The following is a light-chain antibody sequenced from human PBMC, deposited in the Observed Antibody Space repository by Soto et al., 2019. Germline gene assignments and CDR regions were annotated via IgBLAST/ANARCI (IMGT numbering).Light chain of an antibody. V-gene: IGKV4-1*01. CDR1: QSVLYSSSNENY. J-gene: IGKJ1*01. Sequence: DIVMTQSPDSLAVSLGERATINCKSSQSVLYSSSNENYLAWYQQKPGQPPKLLIYWASTRESGVPDRFSGSGSETDFTLTISSLQAEDVAVYYCQQYYSTRRTFGQGTKVEIK. CDR3: QQYYSTRRT. CDR2: WAS.